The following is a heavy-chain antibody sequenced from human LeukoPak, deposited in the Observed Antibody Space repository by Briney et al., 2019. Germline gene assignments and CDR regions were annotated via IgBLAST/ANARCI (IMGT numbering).Heavy chain of an antibody. Sequence: SGPTLVNTTQTLTLTCTFSGFSLSTSGMCVSWIRQPPGKAPEWLALIVWDDDKYYSTSLKTRLTISKDTSKNQVVLTMTNMDPVDTATYYCARVVVVAATHYYYGMDVWGQGTTVAVSS. D-gene: IGHD2-15*01. CDR1: GFSLSTSGMC. V-gene: IGHV2-70*01. J-gene: IGHJ6*02. CDR2: IVWDDDK. CDR3: ARVVVVAATHYYYGMDV.